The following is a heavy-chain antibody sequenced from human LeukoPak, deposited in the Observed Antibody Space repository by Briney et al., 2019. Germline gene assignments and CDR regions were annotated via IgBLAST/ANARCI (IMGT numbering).Heavy chain of an antibody. CDR1: GFTVSSNY. Sequence: GGSLRLSCAASGFTVSSNYMSWVRQAPGKGLEWVSVIYSGGSTYYADSVKGRFTISRDNSKNTLYLQMNSLRAEDTAVYYCAREPYDSSGYRDAFDIWGQGTMVTVCS. J-gene: IGHJ3*02. CDR3: AREPYDSSGYRDAFDI. V-gene: IGHV3-53*01. D-gene: IGHD3-22*01. CDR2: IYSGGST.